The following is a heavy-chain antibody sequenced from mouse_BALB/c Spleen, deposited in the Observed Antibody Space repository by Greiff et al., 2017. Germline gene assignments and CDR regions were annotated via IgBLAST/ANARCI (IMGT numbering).Heavy chain of an antibody. CDR1: SYTFTDYA. D-gene: IGHD3-2*01. Sequence: QVQLQQSGPELVRPGVSVKISCKGSSYTFTDYAMHWVKQSHAKSLEWIGEINPSNGRTNYNEKFKSKATLTVDKSSSTAYMQLSSLTSEDSAVYYCARDSSGYDAMDYWGQGTSVTVSS. J-gene: IGHJ4*01. CDR3: ARDSSGYDAMDY. CDR2: INPSNGRT. V-gene: IGHV1-67*01.